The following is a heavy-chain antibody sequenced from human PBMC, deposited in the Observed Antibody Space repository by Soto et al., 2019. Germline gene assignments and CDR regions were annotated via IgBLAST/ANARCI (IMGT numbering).Heavy chain of an antibody. CDR3: ARVKYGSGSYYNPFDY. J-gene: IGHJ4*02. D-gene: IGHD3-10*01. CDR2: IIPILGIA. Sequence: SVKVSCKASGGTFSSYTISWVRQAPGQGLEWMGRIIPILGIANYAQKFQGRVTITADKSTSTAYMELSSLRSEDTAVYYCARVKYGSGSYYNPFDYWGQGTLVTVSS. V-gene: IGHV1-69*02. CDR1: GGTFSSYT.